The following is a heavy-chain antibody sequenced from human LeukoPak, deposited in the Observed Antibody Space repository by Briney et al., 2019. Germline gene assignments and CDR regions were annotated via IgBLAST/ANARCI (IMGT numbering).Heavy chain of an antibody. CDR3: ARGSVLLWFGESFDY. CDR1: GGSISSGGYY. D-gene: IGHD3-10*01. CDR2: IYYSGST. J-gene: IGHJ4*02. V-gene: IGHV4-39*07. Sequence: PSETLSLTCTVSGGSISSGGYYWSWIRQPPGRGLEWIGSIYYSGSTYYNPSLKSRVTISVDTSKNQFSLKLSSVTAADTAVYYCARGSVLLWFGESFDYWGQGTLVTVSS.